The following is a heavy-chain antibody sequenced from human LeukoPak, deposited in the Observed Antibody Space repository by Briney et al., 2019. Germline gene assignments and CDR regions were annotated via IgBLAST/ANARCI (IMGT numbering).Heavy chain of an antibody. CDR2: IYYSGST. CDR1: GGSISNFY. D-gene: IGHD3-10*01. J-gene: IGHJ4*02. V-gene: IGHV4-59*08. CDR3: ARVVLVRGVIIFFDY. Sequence: SETLSLTCTVSGGSISNFYWSWIRQPPGRGLEWIGHIYYSGSTNYNPSLNSRVTISVDTSKNQFSLKLASVTAADTAVYYCARVVLVRGVIIFFDYWGQGTLVTVSS.